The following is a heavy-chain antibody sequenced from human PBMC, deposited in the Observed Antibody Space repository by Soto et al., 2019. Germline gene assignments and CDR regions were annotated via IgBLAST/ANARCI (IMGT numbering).Heavy chain of an antibody. D-gene: IGHD3-16*01. V-gene: IGHV3-48*03. CDR3: ARDQSPFYGMDV. CDR1: GFTFSRYE. Sequence: EVHLVESGGGLVQPGGSLRLSCAASGFTFSRYEMNWVRQAPGKGLEWVSYISSDGTTIYNADSVKGRFTISRDNAKNSVYLQMNSLSVEDTAVYYCARDQSPFYGMDVWGQGTTVTVSS. CDR2: ISSDGTTI. J-gene: IGHJ6*02.